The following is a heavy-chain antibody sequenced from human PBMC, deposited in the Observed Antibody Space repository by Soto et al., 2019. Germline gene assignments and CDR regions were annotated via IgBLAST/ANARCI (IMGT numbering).Heavy chain of an antibody. CDR3: TRDARRGQWLVPPGFDF. CDR1: GGPFSNYA. D-gene: IGHD6-19*01. Sequence: QVQLVQSGAEVKKPGSSVKVSCKASGGPFSNYAISWVRQAPGQGLEWLGGIVPVFRTQNYADKFQGRLTLTADESTSTVFMELSSLKSEDTAMYFCTRDARRGQWLVPPGFDFWGQGTLVTVSS. CDR2: IVPVFRTQ. V-gene: IGHV1-69*01. J-gene: IGHJ4*02.